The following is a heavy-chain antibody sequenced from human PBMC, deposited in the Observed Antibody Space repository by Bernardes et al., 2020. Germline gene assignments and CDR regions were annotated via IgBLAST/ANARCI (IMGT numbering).Heavy chain of an antibody. J-gene: IGHJ6*04. CDR2: INHSGST. CDR1: GGSFSGYY. CDR3: ARGHLVSHGMDV. D-gene: IGHD1-20*01. V-gene: IGHV4-34*01. Sequence: SETLSLTCAVYGGSFSGYYWSWIRQPPGKGLEWIGEINHSGSTNYNPSLKSRVTISVDTSKNQFSLKLSSVTAAATAVYYCARGHLVSHGMDVWGKGTTVTVSS.